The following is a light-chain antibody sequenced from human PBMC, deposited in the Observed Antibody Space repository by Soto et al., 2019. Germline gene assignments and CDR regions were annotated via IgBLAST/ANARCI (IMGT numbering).Light chain of an antibody. Sequence: EIVMTQSPATLSVSPGERATLSCRASQSVSSNLAWYQQKPGQAPRLLIYGISTRATGISARFSGSGSGTEFILTISSLQSEDFAVYYCQQHNKWPLTFGQGTRLENK. CDR1: QSVSSN. J-gene: IGKJ5*01. CDR2: GIS. CDR3: QQHNKWPLT. V-gene: IGKV3-15*01.